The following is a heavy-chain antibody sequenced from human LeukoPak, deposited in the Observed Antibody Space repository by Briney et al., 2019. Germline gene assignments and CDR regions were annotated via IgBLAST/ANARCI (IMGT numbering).Heavy chain of an antibody. D-gene: IGHD4-17*01. CDR2: INTNSGGT. Sequence: GASVKVSCKASGYTFTGYYMHWVRQAPGQGLEWKGWINTNSGGTNYAQKFQGRVTMTRDTSISTAYMELSRLRADDTAVYYCARTNTVDAFDIWGQGTMVTVSS. CDR3: ARTNTVDAFDI. CDR1: GYTFTGYY. J-gene: IGHJ3*02. V-gene: IGHV1-2*02.